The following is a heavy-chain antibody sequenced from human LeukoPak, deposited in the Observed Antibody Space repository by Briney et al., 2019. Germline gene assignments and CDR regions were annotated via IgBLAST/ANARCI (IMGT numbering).Heavy chain of an antibody. D-gene: IGHD2-15*01. V-gene: IGHV1-2*01. CDR3: AICSGGSCYPHGMDV. CDR2: INPTSGGT. CDR1: GYTFIDNY. Sequence: ASVNVSCKASGYTFIDNYMHWVRHAPGQGLEWMGWINPTSGGTNYAQNFQGRVTSTSGTSISTAYMELRRLRSDDTAVYYCAICSGGSCYPHGMDVWGQGTTVTVSS. J-gene: IGHJ6*02.